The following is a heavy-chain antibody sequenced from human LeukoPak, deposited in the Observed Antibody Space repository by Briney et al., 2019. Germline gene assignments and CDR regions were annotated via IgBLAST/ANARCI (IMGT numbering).Heavy chain of an antibody. CDR1: GGSFSGYY. Sequence: SETLSLTCAVYGGSFSGYYWSWIRQPPGKGLEWIGRIYSSGSTNYNPSLNSRVTVSVDTSKNQFSLKLSSVTAADTAVYYCARVGLPAASDYWGQGTLVTVSS. V-gene: IGHV4-59*10. D-gene: IGHD2-2*01. CDR3: ARVGLPAASDY. J-gene: IGHJ4*02. CDR2: IYSSGST.